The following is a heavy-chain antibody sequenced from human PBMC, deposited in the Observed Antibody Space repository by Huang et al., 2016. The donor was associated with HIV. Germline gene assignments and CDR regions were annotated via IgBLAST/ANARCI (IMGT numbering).Heavy chain of an antibody. V-gene: IGHV1-8*02. Sequence: QVHLVQSGAEVKKPGASVKVSCKASGYTFTHYDINWVRQAPGRGLEGMGWMNPNTGNTGVGQSFQGRVTMTRKTSITTAYMELTSVTSEDTAVYYCARSAYGDLDYWGLGTLVIVSS. J-gene: IGHJ4*02. CDR2: MNPNTGNT. CDR1: GYTFTHYD. CDR3: ARSAYGDLDY. D-gene: IGHD4-17*01.